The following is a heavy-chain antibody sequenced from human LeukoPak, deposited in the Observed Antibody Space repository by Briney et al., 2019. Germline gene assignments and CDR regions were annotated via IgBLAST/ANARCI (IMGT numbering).Heavy chain of an antibody. V-gene: IGHV3-11*04. D-gene: IGHD3-9*01. Sequence: PGGSLRLSCAVSGFSFSDYYMSWIRQAPGKGLEWVSYISSSSNTIRYADSVKGRFTISRDNAKNSLYLQINSLRAEDTAVYYCAREEGILTGYAFDIWGQGTMVTVSS. CDR3: AREEGILTGYAFDI. J-gene: IGHJ3*02. CDR1: GFSFSDYY. CDR2: ISSSSNTI.